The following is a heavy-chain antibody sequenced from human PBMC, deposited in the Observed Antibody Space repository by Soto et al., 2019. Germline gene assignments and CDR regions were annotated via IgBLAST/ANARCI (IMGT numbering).Heavy chain of an antibody. CDR2: ISSNGGST. D-gene: IGHD2-2*01. V-gene: IGHV3-64*01. J-gene: IGHJ4*02. CDR3: ARDMGRCSSTSCSTFDY. CDR1: GFTFSSYA. Sequence: PGGSLRLSCAASGFTFSSYAMHWVRQAPGKGLEYVSAISSNGGSTYYANSVKGRFTISRDNSKNTLYLQMGSLRAEDMAVYYCARDMGRCSSTSCSTFDYWGQGTLVTVSS.